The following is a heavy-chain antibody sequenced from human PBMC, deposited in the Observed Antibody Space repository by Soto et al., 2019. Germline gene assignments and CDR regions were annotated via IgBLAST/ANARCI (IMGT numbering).Heavy chain of an antibody. D-gene: IGHD6-13*01. CDR2: TYYRSKWYS. CDR1: GDSVSSNSVV. CDR3: ARLIGNSWFDY. V-gene: IGHV6-1*01. J-gene: IGHJ4*02. Sequence: QVQLQQSGPGLVKPSQTLSLTCAISGDSVSSNSVVWNWIRQSPSGGLEWLGRTYYRSKWYSEYAISVQSRIPVTADTSKNQVSLQLDYVTPDDTAVYYCARLIGNSWFDYWGQGTLVTVSS.